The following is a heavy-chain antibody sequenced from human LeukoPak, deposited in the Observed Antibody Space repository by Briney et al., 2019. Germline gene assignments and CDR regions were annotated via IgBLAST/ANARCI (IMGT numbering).Heavy chain of an antibody. CDR1: GGTFSSYA. J-gene: IGHJ3*02. CDR2: ISAYNGNT. D-gene: IGHD2-15*01. Sequence: GASVKVSCKASGGTFSSYAISWVRQAPGQGLEWMGWISAYNGNTNYAQKLQGRVTMTTDTSTSTAYMELRSLRSDDTAVYYCARWAVAATKFDAFDIWGQGTMVTVSS. CDR3: ARWAVAATKFDAFDI. V-gene: IGHV1-18*01.